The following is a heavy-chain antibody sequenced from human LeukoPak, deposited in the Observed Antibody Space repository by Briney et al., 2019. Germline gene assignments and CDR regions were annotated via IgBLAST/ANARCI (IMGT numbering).Heavy chain of an antibody. J-gene: IGHJ4*02. V-gene: IGHV4-61*02. D-gene: IGHD3-9*01. CDR3: ARGVGYDILTGYYLDY. CDR2: IYTSGST. Sequence: SETLSLTCTVSGGSISSGSYYWSWIRQPAGKGLEWIGRIYTSGSTNYNPSLKSRVTISVDTSKNQFSLKLSSVTAADTAVYYCARGVGYDILTGYYLDYWGQGTLVTVSS. CDR1: GGSISSGSYY.